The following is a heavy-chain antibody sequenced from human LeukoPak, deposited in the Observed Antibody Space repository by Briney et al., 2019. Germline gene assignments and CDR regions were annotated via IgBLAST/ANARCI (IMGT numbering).Heavy chain of an antibody. V-gene: IGHV1-46*01. Sequence: GASVKVSCKASGYTFTNYYMHWVRQAPGQGLEWMGIINPSGNSTSYAQKFQGRVTMTTDTSTSTAYMELRSLRSDDTAVYYCARDYGPAYYDILTGYFHFDYWGQGTLVTVSS. CDR1: GYTFTNYY. J-gene: IGHJ4*02. D-gene: IGHD3-9*01. CDR3: ARDYGPAYYDILTGYFHFDY. CDR2: INPSGNST.